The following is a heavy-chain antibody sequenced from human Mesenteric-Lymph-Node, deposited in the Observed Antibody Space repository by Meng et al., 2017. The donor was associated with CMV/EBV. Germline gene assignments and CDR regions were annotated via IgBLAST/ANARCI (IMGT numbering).Heavy chain of an antibody. CDR3: AKDRDSGSFIFDF. CDR2: IRHDGSKK. V-gene: IGHV3-30*02. Sequence: GGSLRLSCAASGFAFSRCAMHWVRQAPGRGLEWVALIRHDGSKKLYADSVKGRFTFSRDNSKNTLYLQMNSLRPEDTGVYYCAKDRDSGSFIFDFWGRGMLVTVSS. D-gene: IGHD5-12*01. J-gene: IGHJ4*02. CDR1: GFAFSRCA.